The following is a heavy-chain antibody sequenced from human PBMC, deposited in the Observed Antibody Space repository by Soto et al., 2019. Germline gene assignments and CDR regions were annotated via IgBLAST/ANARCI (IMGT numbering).Heavy chain of an antibody. CDR3: ARPKGRYYYDSSGYYYDY. J-gene: IGHJ4*02. Sequence: GESLKISCNGSGDSFTSYWIGWVGQMPGKGLEWMGIIYPGDSETRYSPSFQGQVTISADKSISTAYLQWSSLKASDTAMYYCARPKGRYYYDSSGYYYDYWGQGTLVTVSS. D-gene: IGHD3-22*01. CDR1: GDSFTSYW. V-gene: IGHV5-51*01. CDR2: IYPGDSET.